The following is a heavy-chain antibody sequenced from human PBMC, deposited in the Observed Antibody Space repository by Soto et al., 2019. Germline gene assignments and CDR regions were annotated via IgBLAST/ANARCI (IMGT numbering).Heavy chain of an antibody. CDR2: ISYDGSNK. CDR3: AKEGFDLLNLDY. V-gene: IGHV3-30*18. CDR1: GFTFSSYG. Sequence: QVQLVESGGGVVQPGRSLRLSCAASGFTFSSYGMHWVRQAPGKGLEWVAVISYDGSNKYYADSVKGRFTISRDNSKNTLYLQMNSLRAEDTAVYYCAKEGFDLLNLDYWGQGTLVTVSS. D-gene: IGHD3-9*01. J-gene: IGHJ4*02.